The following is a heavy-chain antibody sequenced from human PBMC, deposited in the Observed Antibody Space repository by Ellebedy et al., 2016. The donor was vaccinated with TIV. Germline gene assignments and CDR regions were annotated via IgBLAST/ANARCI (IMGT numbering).Heavy chain of an antibody. V-gene: IGHV4-34*01. J-gene: IGHJ4*02. CDR1: GASFNAYY. CDR2: INHTGIP. CDR3: VQSGRWGEVPLSDH. Sequence: SETLSLXXAVYGASFNAYYWNWIRQPPGKGLEWIGEINHTGIPKYNPSLKSRLTISVDTSKNQFSLKLASVTAADTAVYYCVQSGRWGEVPLSDHWGQGTPVTVSS. D-gene: IGHD3-16*01.